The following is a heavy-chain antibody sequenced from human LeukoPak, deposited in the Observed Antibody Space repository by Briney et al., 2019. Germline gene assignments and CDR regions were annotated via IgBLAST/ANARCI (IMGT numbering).Heavy chain of an antibody. J-gene: IGHJ4*02. V-gene: IGHV3-21*01. D-gene: IGHD6-6*01. CDR3: ARVAALNFDY. CDR1: GFTFSSYS. Sequence: PGGSLRLSCAASGFTFSSYSMNWVRQAPGKGLECVSSISSSSSYIYYADSVKGRFTISRDNAKNSLYLQMNSLRAEDTAVYYCARVAALNFDYWGQGTLVTVSS. CDR2: ISSSSSYI.